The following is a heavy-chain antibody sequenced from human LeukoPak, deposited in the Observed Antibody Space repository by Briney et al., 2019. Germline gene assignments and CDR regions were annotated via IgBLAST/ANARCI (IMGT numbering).Heavy chain of an antibody. CDR3: ARGIIAAAGTV. J-gene: IGHJ4*02. V-gene: IGHV1-8*02. CDR1: GGTFSSYA. CDR2: MNPNSGNT. D-gene: IGHD6-13*01. Sequence: ASVKVSCKASGGTFSSYAISWVQQAPGQGLEWMGWMNPNSGNTGYAQKFQGRVTMTRNTSIRTAYMELSSLRSEDTAVYYCARGIIAAAGTVWGQGTLVTVSS.